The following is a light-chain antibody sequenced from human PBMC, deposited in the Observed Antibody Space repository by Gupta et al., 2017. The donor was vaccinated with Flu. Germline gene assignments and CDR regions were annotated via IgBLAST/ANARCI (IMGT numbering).Light chain of an antibody. Sequence: IVMTQSPATLSLSPGERATLSCRASQSVKNYLAWYQQKPGQAPRLLIYDASTRATGIPDRFSGSGSGKDFTLTSNSREPEDFAVYYWQQGAGWQSFGHGTKVDI. CDR3: QQGAGWQS. V-gene: IGKV3-11*01. CDR1: QSVKNY. J-gene: IGKJ3*01. CDR2: DAS.